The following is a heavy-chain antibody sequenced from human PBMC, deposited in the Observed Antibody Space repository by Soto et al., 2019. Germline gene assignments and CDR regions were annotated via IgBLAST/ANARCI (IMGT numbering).Heavy chain of an antibody. D-gene: IGHD1-26*01. CDR2: IGACNGNT. Sequence: QVQLVQSGAEVKKPGASVKVSCKASGYNFNCYTISWVRQAPGQGLEWMGRIGACNGNTNYAQKLQGRVTMTTDTTTSTAYLERRSLRSADPALYPCAGVLGALGHWFDPWGQGTLVTVSS. V-gene: IGHV1-18*01. J-gene: IGHJ5*02. CDR3: AGVLGALGHWFDP. CDR1: GYNFNCYT.